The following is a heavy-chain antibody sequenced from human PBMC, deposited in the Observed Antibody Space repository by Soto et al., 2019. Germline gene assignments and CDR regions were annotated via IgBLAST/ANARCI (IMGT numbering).Heavy chain of an antibody. V-gene: IGHV4-31*03. D-gene: IGHD3-22*01. CDR3: ARDSSGYLGSYGMDV. CDR1: GGSISSGGYY. Sequence: QVQLQESGPGLVKPSQTLSLTCTVSGGSISSGGYYWSWIRQHPGKGLEWIGYIYYSGSTYYNPSLKSRVTISVDTSKNQFSLKLSSVTAADTAVYYCARDSSGYLGSYGMDVWGQGTTVTVSS. CDR2: IYYSGST. J-gene: IGHJ6*02.